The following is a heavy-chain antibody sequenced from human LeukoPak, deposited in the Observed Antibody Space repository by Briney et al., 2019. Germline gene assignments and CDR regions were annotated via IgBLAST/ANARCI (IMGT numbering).Heavy chain of an antibody. V-gene: IGHV4-31*03. Sequence: SQTLSLTCTVSGGSISSGGYYWSWIRQHPGKGLEWIGYIYYSGSTYYNPSLKSRVTISVDTSKNQFSLKLSSVTAADTAVYYCARPRKGGGSGSQGALDIWGQGTMVTVSS. CDR1: GGSISSGGYY. CDR3: ARPRKGGGSGSQGALDI. CDR2: IYYSGST. J-gene: IGHJ3*02. D-gene: IGHD2-15*01.